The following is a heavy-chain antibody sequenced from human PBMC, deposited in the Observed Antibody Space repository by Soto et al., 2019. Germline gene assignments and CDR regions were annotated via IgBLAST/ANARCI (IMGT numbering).Heavy chain of an antibody. D-gene: IGHD1-7*01. Sequence: PSETLSLTCTVSGGSISSSSYYWGWIRQPPGKGLEWIGSIYYSGSTYYNPSLKSRVTISVDTSKNQFSLKLSSVTAADTAVYYCARPLTGTKGLALSPREPDDYWGQGTLVTAPQ. CDR2: IYYSGST. CDR1: GGSISSSSYY. CDR3: ARPLTGTKGLALSPREPDDY. V-gene: IGHV4-39*01. J-gene: IGHJ4*02.